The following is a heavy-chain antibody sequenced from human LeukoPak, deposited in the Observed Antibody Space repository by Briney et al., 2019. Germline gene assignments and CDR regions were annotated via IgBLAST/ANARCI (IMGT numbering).Heavy chain of an antibody. Sequence: GESLKISCKGSGYSFTNYWIGWVRQMPGKGLEWMGIIYPGDSDTRYSPSFQGQVTISADKSISTAYLQWSSLKAPDTAMYYCARRSSWYYFDYWGQGTLVTVSS. V-gene: IGHV5-51*01. CDR2: IYPGDSDT. CDR3: ARRSSWYYFDY. CDR1: GYSFTNYW. D-gene: IGHD6-13*01. J-gene: IGHJ4*02.